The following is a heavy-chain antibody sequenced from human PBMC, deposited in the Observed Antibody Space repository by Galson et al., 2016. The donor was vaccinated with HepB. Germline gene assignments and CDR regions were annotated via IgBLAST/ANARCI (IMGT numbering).Heavy chain of an antibody. CDR2: ISWNSGTI. CDR3: AKTGGIAARPGNWYFDL. Sequence: SLRLSCAASGFRFENYAMHWVRQAPGKGLEWVSGISWNSGTIVYADSVEGRFTISRDNAKNSLYLQMNSLRAEDTALHYCAKTGGIAARPGNWYFDLWGRGTPVTVSS. CDR1: GFRFENYA. J-gene: IGHJ2*01. D-gene: IGHD6-6*01. V-gene: IGHV3-9*01.